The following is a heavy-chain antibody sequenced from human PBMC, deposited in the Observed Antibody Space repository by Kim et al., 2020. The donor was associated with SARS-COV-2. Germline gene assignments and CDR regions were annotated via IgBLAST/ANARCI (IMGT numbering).Heavy chain of an antibody. D-gene: IGHD6-13*01. Sequence: YYADAVKGRFTISRDNAKNSLYLQMNSLRDEDTAVYYCAKIGRVQAAAGTDWGQGTLVTVSS. CDR3: AKIGRVQAAAGTD. V-gene: IGHV3-48*02. J-gene: IGHJ4*02.